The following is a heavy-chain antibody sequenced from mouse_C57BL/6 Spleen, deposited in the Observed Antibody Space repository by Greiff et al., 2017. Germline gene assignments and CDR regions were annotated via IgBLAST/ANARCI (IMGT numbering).Heavy chain of an antibody. D-gene: IGHD1-1*01. CDR2: ISDGGSYT. V-gene: IGHV5-4*01. Sequence: DVKLVESGGGLVKPGGSLKLSCAASGFTFSSYAMSWVRQTPEKRLEWVATISDGGSYTYYPDNVKGRFTISRDNAKNNLYLQMSHLKSEDTAMYYCAREGGNYAAMDYWGQGTSVTVSS. J-gene: IGHJ4*01. CDR1: GFTFSSYA. CDR3: AREGGNYAAMDY.